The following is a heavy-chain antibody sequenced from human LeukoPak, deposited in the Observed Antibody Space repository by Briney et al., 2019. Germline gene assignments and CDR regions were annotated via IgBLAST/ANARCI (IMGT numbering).Heavy chain of an antibody. Sequence: PGGSLRLSCAASGFTFSSYGMHWVRQAPGKGLEWVAVIWYDGSNKYYADSVKGRFTISRDNSKNTLYLQMNSLRAEDTAVYYCARAYYDFWSGYAGGVYFDYWGQGTLVTVSS. CDR2: IWYDGSNK. CDR1: GFTFSSYG. V-gene: IGHV3-33*01. J-gene: IGHJ4*02. D-gene: IGHD3-3*01. CDR3: ARAYYDFWSGYAGGVYFDY.